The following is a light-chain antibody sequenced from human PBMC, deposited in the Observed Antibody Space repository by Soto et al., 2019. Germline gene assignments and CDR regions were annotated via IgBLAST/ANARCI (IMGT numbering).Light chain of an antibody. CDR2: GAS. Sequence: EIVLTQSPGTLSLSPGEGATLSCRASQSVSHSNLAWYQLKPGQAPRLLIYGASSRATGIPDRFSGSGSGTDFTLAINRLQPEHFPLYFCHHYASSPFTFGQAPKLHIQ. CDR1: QSVSHSN. CDR3: HHYASSPFT. V-gene: IGKV3-20*01. J-gene: IGKJ2*01.